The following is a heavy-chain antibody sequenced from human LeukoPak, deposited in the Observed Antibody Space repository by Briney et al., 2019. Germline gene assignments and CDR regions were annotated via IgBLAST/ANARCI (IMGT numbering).Heavy chain of an antibody. V-gene: IGHV3-33*01. CDR1: GFTFSSYG. CDR2: IWYDGSNK. CDR3: ARGAVADSSPLIDY. J-gene: IGHJ4*02. Sequence: GGSLRLSCAASGFTFSSYGMHWVRQALGKGLEWVAVIWYDGSNKYYADSVKGRFTISRDNSKNTLYLQMNSLRAEDTAVYYCARGAVADSSPLIDYWGQGTLVTVSS. D-gene: IGHD6-19*01.